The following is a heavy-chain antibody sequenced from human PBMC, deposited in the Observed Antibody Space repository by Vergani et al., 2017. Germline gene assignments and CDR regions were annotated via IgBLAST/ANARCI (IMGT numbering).Heavy chain of an antibody. Sequence: QVQLQESGPGLVKPSQTLSLTCTVSGGSISSGSYYWSWIRQPAGSGLEWIGRIHTSGSTNYNPSLKSRVTISVDTSKNQFSLKLSSVTAADTAVYYCAMEGYAGSFDYWGQGTLVTVSS. V-gene: IGHV4-61*02. J-gene: IGHJ4*02. CDR3: AMEGYAGSFDY. CDR1: GGSISSGSYY. D-gene: IGHD5-12*01. CDR2: IHTSGST.